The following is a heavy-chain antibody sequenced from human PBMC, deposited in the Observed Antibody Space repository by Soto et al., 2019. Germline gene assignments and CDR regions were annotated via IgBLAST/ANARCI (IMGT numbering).Heavy chain of an antibody. CDR1: GGSISSGDYY. CDR2: IFYSGSS. Sequence: SETRSLTCTVSGGSISSGDYYWSWIRQTLGKGLEWIGYIFYSGSSYYNPSLKSRLTISLDTSNNQFSLELSSVTAADTAVYFCARGGYYYDSSGPLDYWGQGTLVTVSS. V-gene: IGHV4-30-4*01. CDR3: ARGGYYYDSSGPLDY. D-gene: IGHD3-22*01. J-gene: IGHJ4*02.